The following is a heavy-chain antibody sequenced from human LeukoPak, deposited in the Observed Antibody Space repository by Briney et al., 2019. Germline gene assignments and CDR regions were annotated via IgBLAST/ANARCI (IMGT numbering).Heavy chain of an antibody. CDR3: ARQPSATAAFDI. CDR1: GGSIGGYY. J-gene: IGHJ3*02. CDR2: IYFSGSNP. Sequence: PSETLSLTCAVSGGSIGGYYWSWIRQPPGKGLEWLAYIYFSGSNPNYNPSFKSRATISVDTSKNQFSLKLTSVAAADTAIYYCARQPSATAAFDIWGQGTMVIVSS. V-gene: IGHV4-59*08. D-gene: IGHD6-19*01.